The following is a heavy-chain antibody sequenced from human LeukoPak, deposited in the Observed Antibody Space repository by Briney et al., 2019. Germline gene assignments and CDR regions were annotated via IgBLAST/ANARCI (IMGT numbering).Heavy chain of an antibody. J-gene: IGHJ4*02. CDR3: ARDRDSSSWGFFDY. Sequence: GGSLRLSCSASGFTFSRYAMHWVRQAPGKGLEYVSAVSSNGGSTYYADSVKGRFTISRDNSKNTLYLQMSSLRVEDTAVYYCARDRDSSSWGFFDYWGQGTLVTVSS. CDR2: VSSNGGST. V-gene: IGHV3-64D*06. D-gene: IGHD6-13*01. CDR1: GFTFSRYA.